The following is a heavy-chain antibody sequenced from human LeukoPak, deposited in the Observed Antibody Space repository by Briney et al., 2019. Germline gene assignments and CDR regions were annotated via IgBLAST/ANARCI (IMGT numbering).Heavy chain of an antibody. J-gene: IGHJ4*02. D-gene: IGHD2-2*01. CDR2: ISYDGSNK. Sequence: QAGGSLRLSCAASGFTFSSYGMHWVRQAPGKGLEWVAVISYDGSNKYYADSVKGRFTISRDNSKNTLYLQMNSLRAEDTAVYYCAKDPPLYCSSTSCYDYWGQGTLVTVSS. V-gene: IGHV3-30*18. CDR3: AKDPPLYCSSTSCYDY. CDR1: GFTFSSYG.